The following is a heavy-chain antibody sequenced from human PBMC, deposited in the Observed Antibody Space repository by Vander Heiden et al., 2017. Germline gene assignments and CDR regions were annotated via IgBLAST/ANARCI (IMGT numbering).Heavy chain of an antibody. CDR1: GFTFSGSA. D-gene: IGHD5-12*01. J-gene: IGHJ6*02. Sequence: EVQLVESGGGLVQPGGSLKLSCAASGFTFSGSAMPWVRQASGKGLEWVGRIRSKANSYATAYAASVKGRFTISRDDSKNTAYLQMNSLKTEDTAVYYCTRQRDGYNYGYYYYYGMDVWGQGTTVTVSS. CDR3: TRQRDGYNYGYYYYYGMDV. V-gene: IGHV3-73*02. CDR2: IRSKANSYAT.